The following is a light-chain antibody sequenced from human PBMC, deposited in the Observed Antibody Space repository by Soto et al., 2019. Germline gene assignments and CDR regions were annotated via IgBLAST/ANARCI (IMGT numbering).Light chain of an antibody. J-gene: IGLJ1*01. V-gene: IGLV1-40*01. CDR2: AYN. CDR3: QSYDTSLSSYV. Sequence: QSVLTQPPSVSGAPGHRVTIPCPGTSSNIGAGYDVHWYQHLPGTAPRLLIQAYNTRPSGVHDRFSGSKSGGSPSLGMGGLQNDDEADYYLQSYDTSLSSYVFGFGNKVTV. CDR1: SSNIGAGYD.